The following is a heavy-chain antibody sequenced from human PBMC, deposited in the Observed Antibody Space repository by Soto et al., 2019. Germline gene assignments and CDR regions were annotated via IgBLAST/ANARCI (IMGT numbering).Heavy chain of an antibody. CDR2: SIPTFETT. CDR3: ARDKGRDVVVVPAAPYYFYGMDV. Sequence: QVQLVQSGAEVKRPGSSVKVSCKASGDTFRNYALSWVRQAPGQGLGWMGGSIPTFETTNYAQKFQGRVTITADKSTNTAYMELSSLRSEDTAVYYCARDKGRDVVVVPAAPYYFYGMDVWGQGTTVTVSS. CDR1: GDTFRNYA. D-gene: IGHD2-2*01. V-gene: IGHV1-69*06. J-gene: IGHJ6*02.